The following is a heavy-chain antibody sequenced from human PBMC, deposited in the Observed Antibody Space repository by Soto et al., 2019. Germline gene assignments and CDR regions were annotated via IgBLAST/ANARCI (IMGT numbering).Heavy chain of an antibody. Sequence: QVQLVQSGAEVKKPGASVKVSCKASGYTFINYGIHWVRQAPGQRLEWMGWINSGSGNTKQSQKLQGRVTLNRDTSASTAYMQLRSLSSEDTAVYYCARSGYRSGGDHWYFDCWGRGSRVAVCS. CDR1: GYTFINYG. CDR3: ARSGYRSGGDHWYFDC. J-gene: IGHJ2*01. V-gene: IGHV1-3*01. D-gene: IGHD6-19*01. CDR2: INSGSGNT.